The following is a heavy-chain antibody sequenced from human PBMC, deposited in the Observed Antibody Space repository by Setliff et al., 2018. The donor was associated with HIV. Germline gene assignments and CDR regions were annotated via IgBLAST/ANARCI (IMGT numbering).Heavy chain of an antibody. CDR3: ARSYCGGDCSLVVDTFWFDP. CDR1: GYSISSGYY. CDR2: FYHRGRT. D-gene: IGHD2-21*01. J-gene: IGHJ5*02. Sequence: SETLSLTCAVSGYSISSGYYWGWIRQPPGKGLEWIGSFYHRGRTYYNPSLKSRVTISVDTSKNQFSLKLSSVTAADTAVYYCARSYCGGDCSLVVDTFWFDPWGQGTLVTVSS. V-gene: IGHV4-38-2*01.